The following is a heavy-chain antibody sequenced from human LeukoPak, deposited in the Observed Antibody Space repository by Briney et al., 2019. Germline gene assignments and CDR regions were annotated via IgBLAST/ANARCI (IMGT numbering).Heavy chain of an antibody. Sequence: SETLSLTCTVSGGSLTNYYWSWIRQPPGKGLEWIGHSYYSGITNFNPSLNGRVSISRDTTKNLFSLRLRSVTAADTAVYFCARGRVSSSTWYSTYYYYFYMDVWGKGTTVTVSS. J-gene: IGHJ6*03. CDR1: GGSLTNYY. D-gene: IGHD1-1*01. CDR2: SYYSGIT. V-gene: IGHV4-59*01. CDR3: ARGRVSSSTWYSTYYYYFYMDV.